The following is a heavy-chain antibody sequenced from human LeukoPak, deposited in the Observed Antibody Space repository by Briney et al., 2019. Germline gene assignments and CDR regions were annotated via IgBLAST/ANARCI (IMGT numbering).Heavy chain of an antibody. CDR2: IQQDGSEK. J-gene: IGHJ4*02. Sequence: GGSPRLSGAASGFTFNYYWLTWVRQAPGKGLEWVANIQQDGSEKYYVDSVKGRFIISRDNAKNSLYLQMNSLRAEDTAVYYCARVRKLRTRGVMDPLDYWGQGTLVTVSS. CDR1: GFTFNYYW. CDR3: ARVRKLRTRGVMDPLDY. D-gene: IGHD3-10*01. V-gene: IGHV3-7*01.